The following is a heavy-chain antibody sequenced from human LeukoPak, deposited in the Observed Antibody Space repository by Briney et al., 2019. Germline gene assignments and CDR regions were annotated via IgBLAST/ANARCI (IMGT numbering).Heavy chain of an antibody. CDR3: ARDMVAVAGTLEGAFDI. CDR2: ISSSSSYI. CDR1: GFTFSSYS. J-gene: IGHJ3*02. D-gene: IGHD6-19*01. Sequence: GGSLRLSCAASGFTFSSYSMNWVRQAPGKGLEWVSSISSSSSYIYYADSVEGRFTISRDNAKNSLYLQMNSLRAEDTAVYYCARDMVAVAGTLEGAFDIWGQGTMVTVSS. V-gene: IGHV3-21*01.